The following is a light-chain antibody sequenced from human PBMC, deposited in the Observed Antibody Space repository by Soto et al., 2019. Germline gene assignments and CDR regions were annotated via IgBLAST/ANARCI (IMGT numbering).Light chain of an antibody. CDR2: ANN. Sequence: QSVLTQPPSASGTPGQRVTISCSGSSSNIGSNTVNWYQQLPGTAPKLLIHANNQRPSGVPDRFSGSKSGTSASLAISWLQSEEADYYCGAWDDSLNGYVFGTGTKVTVL. J-gene: IGLJ1*01. V-gene: IGLV1-44*01. CDR3: GAWDDSLNGYV. CDR1: SSNIGSNT.